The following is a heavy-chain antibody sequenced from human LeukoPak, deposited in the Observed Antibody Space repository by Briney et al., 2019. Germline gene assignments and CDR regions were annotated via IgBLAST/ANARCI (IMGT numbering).Heavy chain of an antibody. CDR1: GGSISSYY. CDR2: IYYSGST. J-gene: IGHJ3*02. D-gene: IGHD3-22*01. CDR3: ARAEGYDSSGRDAFDI. V-gene: IGHV4-59*01. Sequence: SETLSLTCTVSGGSISSYYWSWIRQPPGKGLEWIGYIYYSGSTNYNPSLKSRVTISVDTSKNQFSLKLSSVTAADTAVYYRARAEGYDSSGRDAFDIWGQGTMVTVSS.